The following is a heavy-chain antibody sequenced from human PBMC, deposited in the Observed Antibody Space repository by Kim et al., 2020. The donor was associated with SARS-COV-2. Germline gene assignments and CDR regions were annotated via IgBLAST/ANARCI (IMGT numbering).Heavy chain of an antibody. D-gene: IGHD3-9*01. CDR1: GYTFTSYG. J-gene: IGHJ4*02. Sequence: ASVKVSCKASGYTFTSYGISWVRQAPGQGLEWMGWISAYNGNTNYAQKLQGRVTMTTDTSTSTAYMELRSLRSDDTAVYYCARVPYFVLRYFDWLSMPDYWGQGTLVTVSS. CDR3: ARVPYFVLRYFDWLSMPDY. V-gene: IGHV1-18*01. CDR2: ISAYNGNT.